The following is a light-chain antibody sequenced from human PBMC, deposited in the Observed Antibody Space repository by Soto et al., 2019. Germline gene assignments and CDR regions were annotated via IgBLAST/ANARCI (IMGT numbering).Light chain of an antibody. J-gene: IGKJ1*01. CDR3: QKYGSSPRR. V-gene: IGKV3-20*01. CDR2: GAS. Sequence: EIVLTQSPGTLYLSPGERATLSCRASQSINSNYLAWYQLKPGQAHRLLIHGASIRATAIPARFSGSVSGTDFTLTISRMYSEEFAVYFCQKYGSSPRRVGQGTKVEIK. CDR1: QSINSNY.